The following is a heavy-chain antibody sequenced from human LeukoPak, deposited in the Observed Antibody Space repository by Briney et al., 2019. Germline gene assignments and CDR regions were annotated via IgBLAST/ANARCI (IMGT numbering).Heavy chain of an antibody. CDR1: GGSFSSYA. D-gene: IGHD3-22*01. V-gene: IGHV1-69*13. CDR3: ATYYYDSSGYYSPFDY. CDR2: IIPIFGTA. Sequence: SVKVSCKASGGSFSSYAISWVRQAPGQGLEWMGGIIPIFGTANYAQKFQGRVTITADESTSTAYMELSSLRSEDTAVYYCATYYYDSSGYYSPFDYWGQGTLVTVSS. J-gene: IGHJ4*02.